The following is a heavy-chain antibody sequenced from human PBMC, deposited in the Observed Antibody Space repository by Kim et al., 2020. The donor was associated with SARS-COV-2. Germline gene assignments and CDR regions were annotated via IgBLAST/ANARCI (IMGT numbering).Heavy chain of an antibody. Sequence: KKHHAESVRVRFIVSKNNSNTTLYLQMNSLKAEDTAVYYCARDFTADYFDYWGQGTLVTVSS. J-gene: IGHJ4*02. CDR3: ARDFTADYFDY. V-gene: IGHV3-33*01. D-gene: IGHD2-21*02. CDR2: KK.